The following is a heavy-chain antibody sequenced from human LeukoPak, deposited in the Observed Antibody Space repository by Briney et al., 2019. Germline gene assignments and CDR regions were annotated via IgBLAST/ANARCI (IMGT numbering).Heavy chain of an antibody. CDR2: ISGSGGST. CDR1: GFTFSSYG. J-gene: IGHJ3*02. CDR3: AKDLYYDSSGYYFRGYAFDI. D-gene: IGHD3-22*01. Sequence: GGSLRLSCAASGFTFSSYGMSWVRQAPGKGLEWVSAISGSGGSTYYADSVKGRFTISRDNSKNTLYLQMNSLRAEDTAVYYCAKDLYYDSSGYYFRGYAFDIWGQGTMVTVSS. V-gene: IGHV3-23*01.